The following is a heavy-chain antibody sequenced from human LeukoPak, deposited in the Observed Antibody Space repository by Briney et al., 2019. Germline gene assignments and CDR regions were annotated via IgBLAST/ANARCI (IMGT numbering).Heavy chain of an antibody. D-gene: IGHD2/OR15-2a*01. Sequence: NPSETLSLTCTVSGGSISSGSYYWSWIRQPAGKGLEWIGRIYYSGSTNYNPSLKSRVTISVDTSKNQFSLKLSSVTAADTAVYYCARAAGRTLNNWFDPWGQGTLVTVSS. CDR1: GGSISSGSYY. J-gene: IGHJ5*02. V-gene: IGHV4-61*10. CDR2: IYYSGST. CDR3: ARAAGRTLNNWFDP.